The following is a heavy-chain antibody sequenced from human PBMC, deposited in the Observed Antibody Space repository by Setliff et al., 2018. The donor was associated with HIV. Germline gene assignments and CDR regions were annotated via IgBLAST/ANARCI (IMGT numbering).Heavy chain of an antibody. CDR3: ARHAAGPGGPFDY. J-gene: IGHJ4*02. Sequence: PSETLSLTCSVSGGSINRGTYYWTWIRQSAGKGLEWIGHIYITGDTNYNPSLKSRVTISVDTSKNQFSLKLSSVIAADTAVYYCARHAAGPGGPFDYWGQGTLVTVSS. V-gene: IGHV4-61*09. CDR1: GGSINRGTYY. CDR2: IYITGDT. D-gene: IGHD2-15*01.